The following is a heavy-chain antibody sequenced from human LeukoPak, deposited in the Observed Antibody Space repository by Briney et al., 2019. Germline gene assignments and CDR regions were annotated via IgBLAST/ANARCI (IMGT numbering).Heavy chain of an antibody. D-gene: IGHD3-10*01. Sequence: GASVKVSCKASGYTFTGYYIHWVRQAPGQGLECMGWINPNSSGTNYAQKFQGRVTMTRDTSISTAYMELSRLRSDGTAVYYCARGGSGSYFSWLDPWGQGTLVTVSS. CDR3: ARGGSGSYFSWLDP. CDR2: INPNSSGT. V-gene: IGHV1-2*02. J-gene: IGHJ5*02. CDR1: GYTFTGYY.